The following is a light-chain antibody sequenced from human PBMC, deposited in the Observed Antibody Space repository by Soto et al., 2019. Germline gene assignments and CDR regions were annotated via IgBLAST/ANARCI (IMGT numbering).Light chain of an antibody. CDR2: VNSDGSH. Sequence: QPVLTQSPSASASLGASGKLTCTLSSGHSSYAIAWHQQQPEKGPRYLMRVNSDGSHNKGDGIPDRFSGSSSGAERYLTISSLESEDEADYYCQRWASGTVVFGGGTKLTVL. V-gene: IGLV4-69*01. CDR1: SGHSSYA. J-gene: IGLJ2*01. CDR3: QRWASGTVV.